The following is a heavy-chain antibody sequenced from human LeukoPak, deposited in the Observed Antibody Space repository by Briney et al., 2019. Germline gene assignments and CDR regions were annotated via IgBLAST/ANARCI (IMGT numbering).Heavy chain of an antibody. CDR2: ISSSSSYM. CDR1: GFTFSSYS. CDR3: ARDDATYYYGMDV. D-gene: IGHD2-2*01. Sequence: GGSLRLSCAASGFTFSSYSMNWVRQAPGKGLEWVSSISSSSSYMYYADSVKGRFTISRDNAKNSLYLQMNSLRAEDTAVYYCARDDATYYYGMDVWGQGTTVTVSS. V-gene: IGHV3-21*01. J-gene: IGHJ6*02.